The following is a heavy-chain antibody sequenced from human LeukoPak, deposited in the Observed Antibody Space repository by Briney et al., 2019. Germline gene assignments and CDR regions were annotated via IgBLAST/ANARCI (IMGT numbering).Heavy chain of an antibody. V-gene: IGHV1-69*06. CDR3: ARSPTKWDTAMAPFDY. Sequence: GASVKVSCKASGGTFSSYAISWVRQAPGQGLEWMGGIIPIFGTANYAQKFQGRVTITADKSTTTAYMQLISLRSEDTAVYYCARSPTKWDTAMAPFDYWGQGTLVTVSS. CDR1: GGTFSSYA. CDR2: IIPIFGTA. D-gene: IGHD5-18*01. J-gene: IGHJ4*02.